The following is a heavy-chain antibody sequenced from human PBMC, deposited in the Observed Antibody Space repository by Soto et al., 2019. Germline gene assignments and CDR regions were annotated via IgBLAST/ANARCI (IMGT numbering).Heavy chain of an antibody. J-gene: IGHJ4*02. CDR3: ATGGDTAKDGY. Sequence: GGSLRLSCVASGFSIRSYSMNWVRQAPGRGPEWVSTIYYNGNTFHADSVWGRFTISRDTSKNMVYLQMNSLRAEDTAVYYCATGGDTAKDGYWGQGTLVTVSS. CDR2: IYYNGNT. CDR1: GFSIRSYS. D-gene: IGHD5-18*01. V-gene: IGHV3-53*01.